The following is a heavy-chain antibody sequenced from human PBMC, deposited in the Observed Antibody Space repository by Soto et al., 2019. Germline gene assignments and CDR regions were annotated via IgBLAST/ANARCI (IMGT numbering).Heavy chain of an antibody. Sequence: QTLPLKGAVSGVRLSSHSRTWYCTRQSPSRGLEWLGRTYYRSKWFNDYAVSVKGRISINPDTSNNQFSLQLNSVTPDDTAVYYCARLIGNSWLDSWGQGTLVTVSS. V-gene: IGHV6-1*01. CDR2: TYYRSKWFN. CDR3: ARLIGNSWLDS. D-gene: IGHD2-8*01. J-gene: IGHJ5*01. CDR1: GVRLSSHSRT.